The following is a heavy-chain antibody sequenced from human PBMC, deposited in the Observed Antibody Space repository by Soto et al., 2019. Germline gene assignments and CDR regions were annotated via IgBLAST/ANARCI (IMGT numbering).Heavy chain of an antibody. D-gene: IGHD4-17*01. CDR3: ARDGNDYGGNSEPGDY. J-gene: IGHJ4*02. V-gene: IGHV1-69*12. Sequence: QVQLVQSGAEVKKPGSSVKVSCKASGGTFSSYAISWVRQAPGQGLEWMGGIIPIFGTANYAQKFQGRVTSTADESTSTAYMELSSLRSEDTAVYYCARDGNDYGGNSEPGDYWGQGTLVTVSS. CDR1: GGTFSSYA. CDR2: IIPIFGTA.